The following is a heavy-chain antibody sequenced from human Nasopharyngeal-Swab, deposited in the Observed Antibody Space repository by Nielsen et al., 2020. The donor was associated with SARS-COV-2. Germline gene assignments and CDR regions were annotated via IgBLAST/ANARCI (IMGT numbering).Heavy chain of an antibody. CDR3: ARSSDTAMVSRYYYYGMDV. D-gene: IGHD5-18*01. Sequence: GGSLRLSRKGSGYSFTSYWIGWVRQMPGKGLEWMGIIYPGDSDTRYSPSFQGQVTISADKSISTAYLQWSSLKASDTAMYYCARSSDTAMVSRYYYYGMDVWGQGTTVTVSS. CDR2: IYPGDSDT. V-gene: IGHV5-51*01. CDR1: GYSFTSYW. J-gene: IGHJ6*02.